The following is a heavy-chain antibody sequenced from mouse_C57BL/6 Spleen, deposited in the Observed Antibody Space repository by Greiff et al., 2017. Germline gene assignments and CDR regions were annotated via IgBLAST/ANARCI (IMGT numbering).Heavy chain of an antibody. CDR3: ALLRWYAMDY. V-gene: IGHV1-69*01. J-gene: IGHJ4*01. CDR1: GYTFTSYW. Sequence: VQLQQPGAELVMPGASVKLSCKASGYTFTSYWMHWVKQRPGQGLEWIGEIDPSDSYTNYNQKFKGKSTLTVDKSSSTAYMQLSSLTSEDSAVYYCALLRWYAMDYWGQGTSVTVSS. CDR2: IDPSDSYT. D-gene: IGHD1-1*01.